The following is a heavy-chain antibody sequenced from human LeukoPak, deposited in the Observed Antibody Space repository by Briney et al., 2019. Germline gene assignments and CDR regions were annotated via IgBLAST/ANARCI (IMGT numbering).Heavy chain of an antibody. D-gene: IGHD6-19*01. J-gene: IGHJ3*02. CDR1: GGSISSYY. Sequence: SETLSLTCTVSGGSISSYYWSWIRQPPGKGLEWIGYIYYSGSTNYNPSLKSRVTMSVDTSKNQFSLKLSSVTAADTAVYYCARGTSSGWNDAFDIWGQGTMVTVSS. V-gene: IGHV4-59*12. CDR3: ARGTSSGWNDAFDI. CDR2: IYYSGST.